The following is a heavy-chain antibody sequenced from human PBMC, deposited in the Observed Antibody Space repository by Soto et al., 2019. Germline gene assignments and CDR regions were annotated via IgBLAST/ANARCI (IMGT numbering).Heavy chain of an antibody. Sequence: SETLSLTCAVSGGSIRSNNWWSWVRQPPGKGLEWIGEIFHGGSTYYHPSLKTRVTISVDKSKNQFSLKLSSVTAADTAVYFCARVFSGSYSDYWGQGTLVTVSS. V-gene: IGHV4-4*02. J-gene: IGHJ4*02. CDR2: IFHGGST. D-gene: IGHD1-26*01. CDR1: GGSIRSNNW. CDR3: ARVFSGSYSDY.